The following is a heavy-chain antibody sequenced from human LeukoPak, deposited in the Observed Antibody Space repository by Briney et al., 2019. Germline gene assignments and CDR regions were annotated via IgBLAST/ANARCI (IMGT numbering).Heavy chain of an antibody. CDR1: GFTFGDYA. CDR3: TRDQRYCSGGSCSYANWFDP. CDR2: IRSKAYGGST. V-gene: IGHV3-49*04. D-gene: IGHD2-15*01. J-gene: IGHJ5*02. Sequence: GGSLRLSCTASGFTFGDYAMSWVRQAPGKGLEGVGFIRSKAYGGSTEYAASGKGRFTISRDDSKSIAYLQMNSLKTEDTAVYYCTRDQRYCSGGSCSYANWFDPWGQGTLVTVSS.